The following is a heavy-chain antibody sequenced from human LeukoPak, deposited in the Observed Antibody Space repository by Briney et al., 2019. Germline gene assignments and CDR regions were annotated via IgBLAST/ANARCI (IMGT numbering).Heavy chain of an antibody. J-gene: IGHJ4*02. CDR3: AKDNVPYGGSAYSRVNGPLDY. D-gene: IGHD2-15*01. Sequence: GGSLRLSCAASGFTFSSYAMHWVRQAPGKGLEWVAVISYDGSNKYYADSVKGRFTIFRDNSKNTLYLQMNSLRADDTAMYYCAKDNVPYGGSAYSRVNGPLDYWGLGTLVTVSS. V-gene: IGHV3-30-3*01. CDR2: ISYDGSNK. CDR1: GFTFSSYA.